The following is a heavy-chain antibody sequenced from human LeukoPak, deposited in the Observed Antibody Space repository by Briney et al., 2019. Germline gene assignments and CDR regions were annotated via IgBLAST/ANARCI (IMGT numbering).Heavy chain of an antibody. D-gene: IGHD3-10*01. CDR2: IRSKANSYAT. CDR1: GFTFSGSA. CDR3: AKGVRGGYGSGSYYYYNYYYYGMDV. Sequence: GGSLRLSCAASGFTFSGSAMHWVRQASGKGLEWVGRIRSKANSYATAYAASVKGRFTISRDNSKNTLYLQMNSLRAEDTAVYYCAKGVRGGYGSGSYYYYNYYYYGMDVWGQGTTVTVSS. V-gene: IGHV3-73*01. J-gene: IGHJ6*02.